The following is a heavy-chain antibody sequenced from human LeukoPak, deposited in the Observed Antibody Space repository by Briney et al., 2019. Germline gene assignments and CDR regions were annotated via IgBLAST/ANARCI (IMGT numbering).Heavy chain of an antibody. CDR1: GGSFSGYY. D-gene: IGHD5-18*01. CDR2: INHSGST. CDR3: ARGAFTWIRHPYAMDV. J-gene: IGHJ6*02. V-gene: IGHV4-34*01. Sequence: SETLSLTCAVYGGSFSGYYWSWIRQPPGKGLEWIGEINHSGSTNYNPSLKSRVTISVDTSKNQFSLKLSSVTAADTAVYYCARGAFTWIRHPYAMDVWGQGTTVTVSS.